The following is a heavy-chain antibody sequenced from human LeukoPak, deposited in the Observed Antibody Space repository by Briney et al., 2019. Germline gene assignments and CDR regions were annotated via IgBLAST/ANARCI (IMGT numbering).Heavy chain of an antibody. Sequence: SETLSLTCTVSGDSLSSGSYSWVRQPAGKGLEWIGRFYTTGRTNYNTSLTSRVTISVDTSKNQFSLKLSSVTAADTAVYYCAREIPLDYGDVWYAVDIWGQGTMVTVSS. CDR2: FYTTGRT. CDR3: AREIPLDYGDVWYAVDI. CDR1: GDSLSSGS. V-gene: IGHV4-61*02. D-gene: IGHD4-17*01. J-gene: IGHJ3*02.